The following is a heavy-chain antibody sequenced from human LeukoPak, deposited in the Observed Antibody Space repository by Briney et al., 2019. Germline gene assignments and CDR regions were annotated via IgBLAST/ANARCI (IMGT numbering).Heavy chain of an antibody. V-gene: IGHV3-23*01. J-gene: IGHJ4*02. CDR2: ISARGSSI. Sequence: GGSLRLSCAASGFSFRHYAMNWVRQAPGKGLEWVSSISARGSSIYYADSVKGRFSISRDNSKKMLYLQMTSPRVEDTAVYYCASPDYDFWSGFYYWGRGSLVTVPS. CDR1: GFSFRHYA. D-gene: IGHD3-3*01. CDR3: ASPDYDFWSGFYY.